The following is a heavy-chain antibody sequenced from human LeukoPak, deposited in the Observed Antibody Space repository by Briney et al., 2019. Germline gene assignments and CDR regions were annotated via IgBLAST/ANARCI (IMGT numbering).Heavy chain of an antibody. D-gene: IGHD3-10*01. Sequence: GGSLRLSCAASGFTFSSSWMSWVRQAPGKGLEWVAHIKQDGSDKYYLDSVKGRFTISRDNARNSLFLHLNSLRVEDTAMYYCARHSSGSYYAYWGQGTLVTVST. V-gene: IGHV3-7*01. CDR3: ARHSSGSYYAY. CDR1: GFTFSSSW. CDR2: IKQDGSDK. J-gene: IGHJ4*02.